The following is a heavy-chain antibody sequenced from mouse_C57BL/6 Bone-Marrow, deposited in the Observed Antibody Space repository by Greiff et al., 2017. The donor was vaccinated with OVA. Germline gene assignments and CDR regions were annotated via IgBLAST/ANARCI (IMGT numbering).Heavy chain of an antibody. V-gene: IGHV1-54*01. J-gene: IGHJ3*01. CDR3: AQATMVTTGRPRFAY. CDR2: INPGSGGT. D-gene: IGHD2-2*01. Sequence: QVQLQQSGAELVRPGTSVKVSCKASGYAFTNYLIEWVKQRPGQGLEWIGVINPGSGGTNYNEKFKGKATLTADKSSSTAYMQLSSLTSEDSAVYFCAQATMVTTGRPRFAYWGQGTLVTVSA. CDR1: GYAFTNYL.